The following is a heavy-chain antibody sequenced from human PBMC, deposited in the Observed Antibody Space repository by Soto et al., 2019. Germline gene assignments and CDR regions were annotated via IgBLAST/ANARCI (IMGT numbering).Heavy chain of an antibody. Sequence: QVQLVESGGGVVQPGRSLRLSCAASGFTFSSYGMHWVRQAPGKGLEWVAVIWYDGSNKYYADSVKGRFTISRDNFKNTLYLQMNSLRAEDTAVYYCVSGYGGGFDAFDIWGQGTMVTVSS. V-gene: IGHV3-33*01. D-gene: IGHD2-15*01. CDR1: GFTFSSYG. CDR3: VSGYGGGFDAFDI. J-gene: IGHJ3*02. CDR2: IWYDGSNK.